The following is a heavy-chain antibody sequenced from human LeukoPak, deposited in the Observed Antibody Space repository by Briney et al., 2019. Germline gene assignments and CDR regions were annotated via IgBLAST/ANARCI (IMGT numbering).Heavy chain of an antibody. Sequence: ASVKVSCKASGYTFTSYDINWVRQATGQGLEWMGWMNPNSGNTGYAQKFQGRVTMTRNTSISTAYMELSSLRSEDTAVYYCARVPYYYDSSGYYLIYYFDYWGQGTLVTVSS. J-gene: IGHJ4*02. CDR1: GYTFTSYD. CDR2: MNPNSGNT. CDR3: ARVPYYYDSSGYYLIYYFDY. D-gene: IGHD3-22*01. V-gene: IGHV1-8*01.